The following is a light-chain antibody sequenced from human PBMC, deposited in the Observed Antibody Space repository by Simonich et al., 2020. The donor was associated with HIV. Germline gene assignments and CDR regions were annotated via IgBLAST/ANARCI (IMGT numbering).Light chain of an antibody. CDR3: MQALQTPYT. CDR2: LVS. V-gene: IGKV2-28*01. Sequence: EIVMTQTPLLLSVTPGQPASISCKSSQSLLHSDGKTYLYWYLQRPGQSPQLLIYLVSNRAAGVPDRFSGSGSGTDFTLKISRVEAEDVGVYYCMQALQTPYTFGQGTKLEIK. CDR1: QSLLHSDGKTY. J-gene: IGKJ2*01.